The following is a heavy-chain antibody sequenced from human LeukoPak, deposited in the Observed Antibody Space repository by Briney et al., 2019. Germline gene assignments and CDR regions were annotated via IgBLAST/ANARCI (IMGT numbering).Heavy chain of an antibody. Sequence: SETLSLTCTVSGGSISSGGYYWSWIRLPPGKGLEWIGYIYHSGNTYYNPSLKSRVSISVDRSQNQFSLKLTSVTAADTAVYFCARVTTSLWTGFDPWGQGTLVTVSS. CDR3: ARVTTSLWTGFDP. CDR2: IYHSGNT. J-gene: IGHJ5*02. V-gene: IGHV4-30-2*01. D-gene: IGHD3/OR15-3a*01. CDR1: GGSISSGGYY.